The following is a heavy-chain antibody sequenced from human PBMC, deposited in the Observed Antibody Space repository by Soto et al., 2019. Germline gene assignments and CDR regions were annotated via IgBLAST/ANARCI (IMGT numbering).Heavy chain of an antibody. D-gene: IGHD3-22*01. J-gene: IGHJ4*02. CDR3: ARDRYYYDSSGYYVTGDY. CDR1: GDSVSSNSAA. V-gene: IGHV6-1*01. Sequence: PSQTLSLTCAISGDSVSSNSAAWNWIRQSPSRGLEWLGRTYYRSKWYNDYAVSVKSRITINPDTSKNQFSLQLNSVTPEDTAVYYCARDRYYYDSSGYYVTGDYWGQGTLVTVSS. CDR2: TYYRSKWYN.